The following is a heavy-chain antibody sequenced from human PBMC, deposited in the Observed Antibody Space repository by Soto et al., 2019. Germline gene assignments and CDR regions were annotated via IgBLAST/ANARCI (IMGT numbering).Heavy chain of an antibody. J-gene: IGHJ4*02. CDR1: GGTFSSYT. Sequence: QVQLVQSGAEVKKPGSSVKVSCKASGGTFSSYTISWVRQAPGQGLEWMGRIIPILGIANYAQKFQGRVTMTADKATSTAYMELSSLRSEDTAVYYCASGYSYGYPDYWGQGTLVTVSS. CDR3: ASGYSYGYPDY. V-gene: IGHV1-69*02. CDR2: IIPILGIA. D-gene: IGHD5-18*01.